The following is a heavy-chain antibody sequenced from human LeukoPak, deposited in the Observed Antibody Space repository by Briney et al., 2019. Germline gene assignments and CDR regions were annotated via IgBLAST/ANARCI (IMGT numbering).Heavy chain of an antibody. J-gene: IGHJ5*02. CDR2: IKQDGSEK. CDR1: GFSFRSYW. D-gene: IGHD3-9*01. Sequence: GGSLRLSCAATGFSFRSYWMNWVRQAPGKGLEWLAIIKQDGSEKHYKGSVEGRFTISRGNAKNSLHLQMNSLRAEDTAVYYCAGGSGYLITSWGQGTLVTVSP. CDR3: AGGSGYLITS. V-gene: IGHV3-7*01.